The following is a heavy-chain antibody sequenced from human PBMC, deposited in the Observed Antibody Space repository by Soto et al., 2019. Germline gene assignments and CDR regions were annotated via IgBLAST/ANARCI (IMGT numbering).Heavy chain of an antibody. J-gene: IGHJ6*02. D-gene: IGHD2-15*01. CDR3: ARDLEPYCSGGSCYLGRGYYYGMDV. CDR1: GGSISSGGYY. V-gene: IGHV4-31*03. CDR2: IYYSGST. Sequence: SETLSLTCTVSGGSISSGGYYWSWIRQHPGKGLEWIGYIYYSGSTYYNPSLKSRVTISVDTSKNQFSLKLSSVTAADTAVYYCARDLEPYCSGGSCYLGRGYYYGMDVWGQGTTVTVSS.